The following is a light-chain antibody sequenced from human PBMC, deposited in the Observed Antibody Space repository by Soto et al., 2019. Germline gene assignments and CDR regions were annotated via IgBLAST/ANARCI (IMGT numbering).Light chain of an antibody. CDR3: MQALQIWT. CDR1: QSLLHTDGYNY. CDR2: LGC. Sequence: DIVVTQSPLSLTVTPGEPASISCRSSQSLLHTDGYNYLEWYLQKPGQSPQLLIYLGCNRASGVPDRCSGSGSGTDFTLKISRVEAEDVGVYYCMQALQIWTFGQGTKVEIK. J-gene: IGKJ1*01. V-gene: IGKV2-28*01.